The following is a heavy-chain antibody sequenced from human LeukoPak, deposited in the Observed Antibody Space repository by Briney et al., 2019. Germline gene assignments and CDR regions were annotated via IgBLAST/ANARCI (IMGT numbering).Heavy chain of an antibody. CDR3: ARDLASAALYYYGMDV. CDR2: ISSSSSYI. J-gene: IGHJ6*02. Sequence: GGSLRLSCAASGFTFSSYSMNWVRQAPGKGLEWVSSISSSSSYIYYADSVKGRFTISRDNAKNSLYLQMNSLRAEDTAVYYCARDLASAALYYYGMDVWGQGATVTVSS. CDR1: GFTFSSYS. V-gene: IGHV3-21*01. D-gene: IGHD6-13*01.